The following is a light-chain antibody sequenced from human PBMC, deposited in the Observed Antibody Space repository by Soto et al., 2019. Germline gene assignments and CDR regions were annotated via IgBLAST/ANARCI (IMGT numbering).Light chain of an antibody. CDR2: AAS. CDR1: QSVSSSY. J-gene: IGKJ1*01. CDR3: QQYGGSRWT. V-gene: IGKV3-20*01. Sequence: EIVLTQSPGTLSLSPGERATLSCRASQSVSSSYLAWYQQKPGQAPRLLIYAASTRAPGVPARFSGSGSGTDFTLTISRLDPEDFAVYYCQQYGGSRWTFGQGTKVDIK.